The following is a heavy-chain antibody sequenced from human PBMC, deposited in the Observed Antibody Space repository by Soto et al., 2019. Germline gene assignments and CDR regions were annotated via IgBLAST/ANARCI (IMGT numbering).Heavy chain of an antibody. V-gene: IGHV4-30-4*01. CDR3: ARVPYYYDSSGYYYY. CDR1: GGSISSGDYY. J-gene: IGHJ4*02. Sequence: LCGGSISSGDYYWSWIRQPPGKGLEWIGYIYYSGSTYYNPSLKSRVTISVDTSKNQFSLKLSSVTAADTAVYYCARVPYYYDSSGYYYYWGQGTLVTVSS. D-gene: IGHD3-22*01. CDR2: IYYSGST.